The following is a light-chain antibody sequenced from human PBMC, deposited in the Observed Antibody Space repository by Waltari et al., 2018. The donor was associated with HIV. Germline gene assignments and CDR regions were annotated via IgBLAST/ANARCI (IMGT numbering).Light chain of an antibody. CDR3: AAWDDSLNGPV. Sequence: QSVLTQPPSASGTPGQTVTISCSGSDSNLGTNTVNWYQQLPGRAPKLLIYSNNQRPSGVPDRFSGSKSGTSASLAISGLQSEDEADYYCAAWDDSLNGPVFGGGTKLTVL. CDR1: DSNLGTNT. CDR2: SNN. V-gene: IGLV1-44*01. J-gene: IGLJ3*02.